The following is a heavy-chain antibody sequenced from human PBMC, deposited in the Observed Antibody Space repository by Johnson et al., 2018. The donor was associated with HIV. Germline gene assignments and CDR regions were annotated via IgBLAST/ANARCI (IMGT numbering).Heavy chain of an antibody. CDR2: ISSDESNK. Sequence: QVQLVESGGGVVQPGRSLRLSCAASGFTFSTYAMHWVRQAPGKGLEWVAVISSDESNKYYADSVKGRFTMSRDNSKNTLYLHMKSLRPEDTSIYYCAKDDNLGVWYSDAFDVWGQGTVVTVSS. CDR1: GFTFSTYA. V-gene: IGHV3-30*04. D-gene: IGHD6-19*01. CDR3: AKDDNLGVWYSDAFDV. J-gene: IGHJ3*01.